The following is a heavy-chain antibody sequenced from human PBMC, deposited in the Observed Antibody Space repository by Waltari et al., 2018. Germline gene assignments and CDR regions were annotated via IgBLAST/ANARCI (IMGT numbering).Heavy chain of an antibody. V-gene: IGHV3-23*01. CDR1: GFTFSSYA. CDR3: AKDSGLGDSSGYYYPVSCCFDY. CDR2: ISGSGGST. J-gene: IGHJ4*02. D-gene: IGHD3-22*01. Sequence: EVQLLESGGGLVQPGGSLRLSCAASGFTFSSYAMSWVRQAPGKGLEWVSAISGSGGSTYYAEAVKGRFTISRDKSKNTLYLQMNSLRAEDTAVYYCAKDSGLGDSSGYYYPVSCCFDYWGQGTLVTVSS.